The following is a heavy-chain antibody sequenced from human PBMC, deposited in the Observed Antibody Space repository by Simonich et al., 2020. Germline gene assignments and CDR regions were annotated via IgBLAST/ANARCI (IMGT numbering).Heavy chain of an antibody. J-gene: IGHJ2*01. Sequence: QVPLVQSGAEVKKPGASLKVSCKASGYTFTGSYMHWVRQAPGQGLVWMGRSNPNNGGTNDAHKVQGRGTMTRDTYSSTAYMELSRLRSDDTAVYDCARDGGNCSGGSCYWYFDLWGRGTLDTVSS. CDR2: SNPNNGGT. D-gene: IGHD2-15*01. CDR1: GYTFTGSY. V-gene: IGHV1-2*06. CDR3: ARDGGNCSGGSCYWYFDL.